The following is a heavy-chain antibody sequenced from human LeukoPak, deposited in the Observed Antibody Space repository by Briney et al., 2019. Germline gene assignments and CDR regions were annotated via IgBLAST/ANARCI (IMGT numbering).Heavy chain of an antibody. J-gene: IGHJ5*02. D-gene: IGHD3-10*01. Sequence: PSETLSLTCTISGGSVSDYYWSWIRQSPGKGLEWIGYIYHTGSTSYSPSLKSRVTISVDTSKNQFSLKLSSVTAADTAVYYCARTTMVRDLGWFDPWGQGTLVTVSS. CDR3: ARTTMVRDLGWFDP. CDR1: GGSVSDYY. CDR2: IYHTGST. V-gene: IGHV4-59*02.